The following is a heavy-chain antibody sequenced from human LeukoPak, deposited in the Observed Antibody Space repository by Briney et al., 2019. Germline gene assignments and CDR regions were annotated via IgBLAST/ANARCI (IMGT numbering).Heavy chain of an antibody. CDR2: ISGDSIYI. J-gene: IGHJ4*02. CDR1: GFTFTSYS. V-gene: IGHV3-21*01. D-gene: IGHD1-26*01. Sequence: PGGSLRLSCAAAGFTFTSYSMNWVRQAPGRGLEWVSSISGDSIYIYYADSVRGRFTVSRDNAMSSLFLQMNSLRAEDTAVYYCARTAVVGAKVPYYFDYWGQGTLVTVSS. CDR3: ARTAVVGAKVPYYFDY.